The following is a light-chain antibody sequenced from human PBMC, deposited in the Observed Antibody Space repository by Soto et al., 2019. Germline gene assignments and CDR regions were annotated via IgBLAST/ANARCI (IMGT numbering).Light chain of an antibody. CDR1: QSVSSSY. V-gene: IGKV3-11*01. J-gene: IGKJ1*01. CDR2: DAS. Sequence: EIVLTQSPGTLSLSPGERATLSCRAIQSVSSSYLAWYQQKPGQAPRLLMYDASKRATGIPARFSGSGSGTDFTLTISSLEPEDFAVYYCQQRDIWPWTFGQGTKVDI. CDR3: QQRDIWPWT.